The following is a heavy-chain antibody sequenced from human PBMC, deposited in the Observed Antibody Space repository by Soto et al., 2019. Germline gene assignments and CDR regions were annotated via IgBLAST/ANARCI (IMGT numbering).Heavy chain of an antibody. CDR2: ISDGGGRT. J-gene: IGHJ4*02. CDR1: GFIFRTFG. Sequence: EVLLLESGGGLIQPGGSLRLSCAASGFIFRTFGMSWVRQAPGKGLEWVSSISDGGGRTYYADSVRGRFTISRDNSKNTLYLHMNSLGAEDTAIYYCAKDRLWFGRQTEDHWGQGILVTVSS. V-gene: IGHV3-23*01. CDR3: AKDRLWFGRQTEDH. D-gene: IGHD3-10*01.